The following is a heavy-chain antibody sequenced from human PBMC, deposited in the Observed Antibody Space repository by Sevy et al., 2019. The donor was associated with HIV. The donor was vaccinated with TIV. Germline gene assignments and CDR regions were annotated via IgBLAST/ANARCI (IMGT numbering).Heavy chain of an antibody. CDR3: ARDLQYYYGSNYYMDV. J-gene: IGHJ6*03. CDR1: GFTFSLHS. V-gene: IGHV3-21*01. CDR2: ISTSSIHI. Sequence: GVSLRLSCAASGFTFSLHSMNWVRQAPGKGLEWVSYISTSSIHIYYADSVKGRFTISRDNAKNSLYLQMNSLRAEDTAVYFCARDLQYYYGSNYYMDVWGKGTTVTVSS. D-gene: IGHD3-10*01.